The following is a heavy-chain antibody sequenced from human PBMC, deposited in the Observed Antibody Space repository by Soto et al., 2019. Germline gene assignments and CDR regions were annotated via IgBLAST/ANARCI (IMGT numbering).Heavy chain of an antibody. CDR3: ARHPERIAQIWWFDP. CDR2: ISSSSSTI. Sequence: EVQLVESGGGLGQPGGSLRLSCAASGFTYSSYSMNWVRQAPGKGLEWVSYISSSSSTIYYADSVKGRFTISRDNAKNSLYLHMNSLRAEDTAVYYCARHPERIAQIWWFDPWGQGTLVTVSS. CDR1: GFTYSSYS. V-gene: IGHV3-48*01. D-gene: IGHD6-13*01. J-gene: IGHJ5*02.